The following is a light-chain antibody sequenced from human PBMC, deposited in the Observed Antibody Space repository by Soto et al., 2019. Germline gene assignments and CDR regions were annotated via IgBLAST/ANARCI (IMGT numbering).Light chain of an antibody. CDR3: LPTHSAPAT. V-gene: IGKV1-39*01. J-gene: IGKJ1*01. Sequence: DIQMTQSPSSLSASVGDRVTITCRASQNVDNCVSWYQQTPGKAPKLLIYASSTLQSGVPSRFSGSGSGTDFTLTISGLQRGDLATYYCLPTHSAPATFGQGTRVEIK. CDR2: ASS. CDR1: QNVDNC.